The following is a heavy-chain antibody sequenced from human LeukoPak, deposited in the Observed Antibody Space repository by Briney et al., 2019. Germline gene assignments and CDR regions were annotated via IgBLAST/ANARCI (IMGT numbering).Heavy chain of an antibody. CDR2: ISNSGGST. CDR1: GFAFSSYS. CDR3: AKVRTGHYFDY. D-gene: IGHD1-1*01. J-gene: IGHJ4*02. V-gene: IGHV3-23*01. Sequence: GGSLRLSCAASGFAFSSYSMSWVRQAPGKGLEWVSVISNSGGSTYYADSVKGRFTISRDNSNNTLFLQMNSLRAEDTAVYYCAKVRTGHYFDYWGQGTLVTVSS.